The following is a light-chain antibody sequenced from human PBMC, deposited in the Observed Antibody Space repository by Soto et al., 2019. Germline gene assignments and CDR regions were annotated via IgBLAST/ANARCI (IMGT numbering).Light chain of an antibody. CDR1: QSVSNNY. Sequence: EIVLTQSPVTPSPSPGEIATPPRRACQSVSNNYLAWYQQKPGQAPRLLIYGASNRATGIPDRFSGSGSGIDFTLTISRLEPEDFAVYYCKQYGSSGKFGQGTKVDIK. CDR2: GAS. CDR3: KQYGSSGK. V-gene: IGKV3-20*01. J-gene: IGKJ1*01.